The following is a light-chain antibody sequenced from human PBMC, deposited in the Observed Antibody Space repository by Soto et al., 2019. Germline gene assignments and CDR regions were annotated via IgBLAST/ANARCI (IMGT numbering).Light chain of an antibody. CDR1: QSVSSN. V-gene: IGKV3-15*01. Sequence: EIVMTQSPATLSVSPGERATLSCRASQSVSSNLAWYQHKPGQAPRLLIYGASTRATGIPARFSGSGSGTEFTLTISSLQSEDFAFYYCQQYNDWPPLTFGGGTKGEIK. CDR3: QQYNDWPPLT. J-gene: IGKJ4*01. CDR2: GAS.